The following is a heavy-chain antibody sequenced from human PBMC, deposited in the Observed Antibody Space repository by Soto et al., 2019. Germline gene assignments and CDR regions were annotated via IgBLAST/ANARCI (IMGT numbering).Heavy chain of an antibody. CDR2: ISASGTLT. Sequence: EVHLLESGGGLVQPGGSLRLSCVASGFTFSDYVMTWVRQAPGKGPEWVSTISASGTLTHYADSVEGRFTISRDNSKNTMFLRLSSLRVEDTALYYCAKLPWLGDLAGTDYWGQGALVTVSP. J-gene: IGHJ4*02. V-gene: IGHV3-23*01. CDR3: AKLPWLGDLAGTDY. D-gene: IGHD3-10*01. CDR1: GFTFSDYV.